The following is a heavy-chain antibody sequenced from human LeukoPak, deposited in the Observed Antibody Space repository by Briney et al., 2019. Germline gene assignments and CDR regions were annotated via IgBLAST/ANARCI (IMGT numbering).Heavy chain of an antibody. CDR3: ARAPLWRASKNDIVVVVAAQDY. CDR2: IYYSGST. J-gene: IGHJ4*02. Sequence: KPSETLSLTCTVSGGSISSGDYYWSWIRQPPGKGLEWIGYIYYSGSTYYNPSLKSRVTISVDTSKNQFSLKLSSVTAADTAVYYCARAPLWRASKNDIVVVVAAQDYWGQGTLVTVSS. D-gene: IGHD2-15*01. CDR1: GGSISSGDYY. V-gene: IGHV4-30-4*08.